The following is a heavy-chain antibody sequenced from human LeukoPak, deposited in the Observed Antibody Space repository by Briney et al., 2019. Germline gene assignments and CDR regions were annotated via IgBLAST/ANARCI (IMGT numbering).Heavy chain of an antibody. CDR3: ARDGRWLQQFKDFDY. Sequence: GGSLRLXCAASGFTFDDYGMSWVRQAPGKVLEWVSGINWNGGSTGYADSVKGRFTTSRDNAKNSLYLQMSSLRAEDTALYYCARDGRWLQQFKDFDYWGQGTLVTVSS. V-gene: IGHV3-20*04. CDR1: GFTFDDYG. D-gene: IGHD5-24*01. CDR2: INWNGGST. J-gene: IGHJ4*02.